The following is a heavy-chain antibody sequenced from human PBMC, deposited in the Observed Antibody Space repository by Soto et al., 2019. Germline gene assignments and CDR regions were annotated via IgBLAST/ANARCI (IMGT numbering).Heavy chain of an antibody. CDR3: TDGLNL. CDR2: IRSKADGETS. Sequence: PGGSLRLSCAASNFNFNSAWMNWVRQTPGKGLEWVGRIRSKADGETSDCAAPVKGRFTISRDDSKNTLYLQMNSLKTEDTALYYCTDGLNLWGQGTTVTVS. V-gene: IGHV3-15*07. CDR1: NFNFNSAW. J-gene: IGHJ6*02.